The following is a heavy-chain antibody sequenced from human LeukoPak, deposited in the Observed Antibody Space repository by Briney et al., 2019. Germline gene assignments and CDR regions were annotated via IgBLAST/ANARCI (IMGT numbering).Heavy chain of an antibody. CDR2: IWYDGSNK. J-gene: IGHJ4*02. CDR1: GFTFSSYG. D-gene: IGHD4-17*01. CDR3: ARAGELRSSFDY. V-gene: IGHV3-33*01. Sequence: TGGSLRLSCAASGFTFSSYGMHWVRQAPGKGLEWVAVIWYDGSNKYYADSVKDRFTISRDNSKNTLYLRMNSLRAEDTAVYYCARAGELRSSFDYWGQGTLVTVSS.